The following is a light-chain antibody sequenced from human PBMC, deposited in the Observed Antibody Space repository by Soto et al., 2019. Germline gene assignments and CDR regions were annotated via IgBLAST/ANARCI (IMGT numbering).Light chain of an antibody. V-gene: IGKV3-20*01. J-gene: IGKJ1*01. CDR2: GAS. Sequence: EIVLTQSPDTLSLSPWERSTVSCRSSQSVRSSFLAWYQQKPGQAPRLLIYGASTRATGIPDRFSGSGSGTDFTLTISRLEPEDFAVYYCQQYGSSPPWTFGQGTKVDIK. CDR3: QQYGSSPPWT. CDR1: QSVRSSF.